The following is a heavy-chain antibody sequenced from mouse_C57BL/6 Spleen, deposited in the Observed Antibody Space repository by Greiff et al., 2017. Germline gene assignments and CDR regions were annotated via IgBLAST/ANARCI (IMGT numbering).Heavy chain of an antibody. CDR3: ARRGYGYEYFDY. J-gene: IGHJ2*01. V-gene: IGHV1-61*01. Sequence: QVQLKQPGAELVRPGSSVKLSCKASGYTFTSYWLDWVKQRPGQGLEWIGNIYPSDSETHYNQKFKDKATLTVDKSSSTAYMQLSSLTSEDSAVYYCARRGYGYEYFDYWGQGTTLTVSS. CDR2: IYPSDSET. D-gene: IGHD2-2*01. CDR1: GYTFTSYW.